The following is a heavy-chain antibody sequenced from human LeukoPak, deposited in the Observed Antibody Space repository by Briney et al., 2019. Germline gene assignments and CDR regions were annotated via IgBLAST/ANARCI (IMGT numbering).Heavy chain of an antibody. CDR1: GFSFSSYW. V-gene: IGHV3-74*01. CDR3: VRGGVGAPPLDC. Sequence: GGSLRLSCAASGFSFSSYWMHWVRQAPGQGLVWVSRIKPDCSVTVYADSVRGRFTISRDNAKNTLSLQMNSLRAEGMALYYCVRGGVGAPPLDCWGQGVLVTVSS. D-gene: IGHD1-26*01. CDR2: IKPDCSVT. J-gene: IGHJ4*02.